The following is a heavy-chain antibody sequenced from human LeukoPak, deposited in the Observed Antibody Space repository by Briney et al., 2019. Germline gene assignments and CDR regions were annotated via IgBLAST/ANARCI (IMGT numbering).Heavy chain of an antibody. CDR3: ARPVEMATTLDAFDI. CDR1: GFTFSSYS. V-gene: IGHV3-21*01. D-gene: IGHD5-24*01. Sequence: GGSLRLSCAASGFTFSSYSMNWVRQAPGKGLEWVSSISSSSSYIYYADSVKGRFTISRDNAKNSLYLQMNSLRAEDTAVYYCARPVEMATTLDAFDIWGQGTMVTVSS. J-gene: IGHJ3*02. CDR2: ISSSSSYI.